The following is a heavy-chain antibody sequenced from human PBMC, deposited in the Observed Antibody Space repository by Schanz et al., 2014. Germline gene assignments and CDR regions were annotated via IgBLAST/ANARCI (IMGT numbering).Heavy chain of an antibody. J-gene: IGHJ6*03. CDR3: ARTYCSSTSCYTGYYYMDV. D-gene: IGHD2-2*02. Sequence: QVQLVQSGAEMKKPGASVKVSCKASGYTFTGYYMHWVRQAPGQGLEWMGRIIPILGIANYAQNFQGRVTITADKSTSTAYMELTSLRSEDTAVYYCARTYCSSTSCYTGYYYMDVWGKGTTVTVSS. CDR2: IIPILGIA. CDR1: GYTFTGYY. V-gene: IGHV1-69*09.